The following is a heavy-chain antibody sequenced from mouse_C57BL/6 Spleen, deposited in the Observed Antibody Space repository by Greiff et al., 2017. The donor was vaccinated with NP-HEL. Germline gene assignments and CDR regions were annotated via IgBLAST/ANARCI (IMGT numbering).Heavy chain of an antibody. J-gene: IGHJ1*03. CDR2: IYPGDGDT. CDR1: GYAFSSYW. D-gene: IGHD1-1*01. V-gene: IGHV1-80*01. Sequence: VQLQESGAELVKPGASVKISCKASGYAFSSYWMNWVKQRPGKGLEWIGQIYPGDGDTNYNGKFKGKATLTADKSSSTAYMQLSSLTSEDSAVYFCARSLYYYGSSPRWDFDVRGTGTTVTVSS. CDR3: ARSLYYYGSSPRWDFDV.